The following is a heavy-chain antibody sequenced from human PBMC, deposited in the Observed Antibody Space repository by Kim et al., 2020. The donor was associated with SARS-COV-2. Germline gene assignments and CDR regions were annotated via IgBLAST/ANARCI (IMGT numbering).Heavy chain of an antibody. CDR2: INHSGST. J-gene: IGHJ4*02. CDR1: GGSFSGYY. CDR3: ARAGYSSSWYGAKYYFAY. V-gene: IGHV4-34*01. Sequence: SETLSLTCAVYGGSFSGYYWSWIRQPPGKGLEWIGEINHSGSTNYNPSLKSRVTISVDTSKNQFSLKLSSVTAADTAVYYCARAGYSSSWYGAKYYFAYWGQVTLVTVSS. D-gene: IGHD6-13*01.